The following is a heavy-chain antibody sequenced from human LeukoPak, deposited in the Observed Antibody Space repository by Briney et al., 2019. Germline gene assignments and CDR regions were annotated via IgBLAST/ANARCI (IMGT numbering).Heavy chain of an antibody. J-gene: IGHJ4*02. V-gene: IGHV3-23*01. CDR2: ISGRGGST. Sequence: GGSLRLSCAASGFTFSSYAMSWVRQAPGKGLEWVSNISGRGGSTYYADSVKGRFTISRDNSKNTLYLQMNSLRAEDTAVYYCAKAIVPAATIELFDFWGQGALVTVSS. CDR1: GFTFSSYA. D-gene: IGHD2-2*01. CDR3: AKAIVPAATIELFDF.